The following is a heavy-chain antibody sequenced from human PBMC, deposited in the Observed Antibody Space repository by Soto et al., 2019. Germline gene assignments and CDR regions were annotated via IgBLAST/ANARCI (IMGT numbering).Heavy chain of an antibody. CDR3: ARAFYDIFTGYYIGYYYYGMDV. CDR2: IIPIFGTA. D-gene: IGHD3-9*01. Sequence: ASVKVSCKASGGTFSSYAISWVRQAPGQGLEWMGGIIPIFGTANYAQKFQGRVTITADESTSTAYMELSSLRSEDTAVYYCARAFYDIFTGYYIGYYYYGMDVWGQGTTVTVSS. V-gene: IGHV1-69*13. CDR1: GGTFSSYA. J-gene: IGHJ6*02.